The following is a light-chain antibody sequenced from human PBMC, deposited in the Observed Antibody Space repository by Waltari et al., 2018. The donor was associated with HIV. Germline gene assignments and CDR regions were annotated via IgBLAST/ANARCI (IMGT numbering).Light chain of an antibody. CDR1: SSDVGGYNY. Sequence: QSALTQPPSASGSPGQSVTISCTGTSSDVGGYNYVSWYQHHPGKAPKLMIYEVNKRPSGVPDRFSASKSVNTASLTVSGLQPEDEADYYCSSYAGSNNVIFGGGTKLTVL. J-gene: IGLJ2*01. CDR3: SSYAGSNNVI. CDR2: EVN. V-gene: IGLV2-8*01.